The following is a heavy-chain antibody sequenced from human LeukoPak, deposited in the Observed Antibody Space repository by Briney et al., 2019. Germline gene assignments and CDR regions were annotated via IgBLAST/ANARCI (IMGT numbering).Heavy chain of an antibody. D-gene: IGHD6-13*01. CDR1: GGSFSGYY. V-gene: IGHV4-34*01. J-gene: IGHJ4*02. Sequence: SETLSLTCAVYGGSFSGYYWSWIRQPPGKGLEWIGETNHSGSTNYNPSLKSRVTISVDTSKNQFSLKLSSVTAADTAVYYCARAGGYSSSWYIRYWGQGTLVTVSS. CDR3: ARAGGYSSSWYIRY. CDR2: TNHSGST.